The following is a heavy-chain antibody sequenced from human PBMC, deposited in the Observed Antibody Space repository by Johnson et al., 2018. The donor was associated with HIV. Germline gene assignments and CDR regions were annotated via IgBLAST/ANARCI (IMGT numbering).Heavy chain of an antibody. CDR2: IRYDGSDK. V-gene: IGHV3-30*02. CDR3: ARALESAAGI. D-gene: IGHD6-13*01. J-gene: IGHJ3*02. Sequence: QVQLVESGGGVVQPGGSLRLSCAASGFTFSSYGMHWVRQAPGKGLEWVSFIRYDGSDKHYADSVKGRFTISRDNSKNTLYLQMNNLRAEDTAVYYCARALESAAGIWGQGSMVIVSS. CDR1: GFTFSSYG.